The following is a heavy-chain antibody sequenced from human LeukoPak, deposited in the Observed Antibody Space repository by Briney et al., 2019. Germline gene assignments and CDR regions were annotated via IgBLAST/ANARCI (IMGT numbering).Heavy chain of an antibody. V-gene: IGHV3-30*14. Sequence: PGGSLRLSCAASGFIFRRFTLHWVRQAPGKGLEWVSLISYDGSNANYAESVKGRFTISRDNSKSTLYLQMNSLRVEDTAVYFCTNLWRLDGHDIWGQGTMVYVSS. CDR2: ISYDGSNA. D-gene: IGHD5-24*01. CDR3: TNLWRLDGHDI. J-gene: IGHJ3*02. CDR1: GFIFRRFT.